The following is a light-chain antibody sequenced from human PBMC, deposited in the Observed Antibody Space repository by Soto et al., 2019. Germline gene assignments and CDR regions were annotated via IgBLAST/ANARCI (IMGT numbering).Light chain of an antibody. CDR1: QSVSRR. V-gene: IGKV3-20*01. Sequence: EIVLTQSPGTLSLSPGGRATLSCRASQSVSRRLAWYQHRPGQSPRLLISGASMRASGVPVRFRGSGSGTDFTLIISRLEPEDFAVYYCQHYGETPITFGLGTRLEV. CDR2: GAS. J-gene: IGKJ5*01. CDR3: QHYGETPIT.